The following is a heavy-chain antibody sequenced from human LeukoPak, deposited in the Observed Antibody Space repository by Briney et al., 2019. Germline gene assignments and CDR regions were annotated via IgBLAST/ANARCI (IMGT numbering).Heavy chain of an antibody. J-gene: IGHJ4*02. V-gene: IGHV3-74*01. CDR2: INTDGIST. D-gene: IGHD6-19*01. CDR3: AKERSLEIAVAGTIFDY. Sequence: GGSLRLSCVASGFSLSDYYMSWIRQAPGKGLMWVSRINTDGISTSHAGSVRGRFTISRDNAKNTLYLQLDSLRAEDTAMYYCAKERSLEIAVAGTIFDYWGQGTLVTVSS. CDR1: GFSLSDYY.